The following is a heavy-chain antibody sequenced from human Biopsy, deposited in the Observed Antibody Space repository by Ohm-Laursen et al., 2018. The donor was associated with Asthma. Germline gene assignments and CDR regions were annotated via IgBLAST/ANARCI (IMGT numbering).Heavy chain of an antibody. Sequence: SDTLSLTCTVSGGSIRSHDWTWIRLPPGKGLEYIGDVSHTGSTNYNPSLKSRVTMSLDTSKNQFSLRLTSVTPADTAVYYCARGVDRVTGLLDHFDSWGQGTLVTVSS. V-gene: IGHV4-59*11. CDR2: VSHTGST. D-gene: IGHD2-21*02. J-gene: IGHJ4*02. CDR1: GGSIRSHD. CDR3: ARGVDRVTGLLDHFDS.